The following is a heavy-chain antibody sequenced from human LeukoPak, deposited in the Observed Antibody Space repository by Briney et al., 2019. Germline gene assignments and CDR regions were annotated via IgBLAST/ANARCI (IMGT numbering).Heavy chain of an antibody. CDR1: GGTFSSYA. CDR2: IIPIFGTA. J-gene: IGHJ4*02. V-gene: IGHV1-69*06. CDR3: ARDGGYSYGYGFDY. Sequence: WTSVKVSCKASGGTFSSYAISWVRQAPGQGLEWMGGIIPIFGTANYAQKFQGRVTITADKSTSTAYMELSSLRSEDTAVYYCARDGGYSYGYGFDYWGQGTLVTVSS. D-gene: IGHD5-18*01.